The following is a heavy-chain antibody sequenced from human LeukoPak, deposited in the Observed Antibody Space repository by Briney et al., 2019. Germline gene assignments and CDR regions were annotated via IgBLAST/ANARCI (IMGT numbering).Heavy chain of an antibody. Sequence: SETLSLTCTVSGGSIRSSYYYWSWIRQPPGKGLEWIGEINHSGSTNYNPSLKSRVTISVDTSKNQFSLKLSSVTAADTAVYYCARVLIAVAPPGDWFDPWGQGTLVTVSS. CDR1: GGSIRSSYYY. D-gene: IGHD6-19*01. J-gene: IGHJ5*02. CDR3: ARVLIAVAPPGDWFDP. V-gene: IGHV4-39*07. CDR2: INHSGST.